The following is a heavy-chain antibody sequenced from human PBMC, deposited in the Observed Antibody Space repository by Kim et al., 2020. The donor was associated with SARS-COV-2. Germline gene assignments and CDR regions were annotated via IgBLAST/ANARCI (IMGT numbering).Heavy chain of an antibody. V-gene: IGHV3-49*03. Sequence: GGSLRLSCTASGFTFGDYSMSWFRQAPGKGLEWVGFIRSKAFGGTTEYAASVKDRFTISRDDSKSIAYLQMNSLKTEDTAVYYCTSNYGSGSYYFDYWGQGTLVTVSS. J-gene: IGHJ4*02. CDR1: GFTFGDYS. CDR3: TSNYGSGSYYFDY. D-gene: IGHD3-10*01. CDR2: IRSKAFGGTT.